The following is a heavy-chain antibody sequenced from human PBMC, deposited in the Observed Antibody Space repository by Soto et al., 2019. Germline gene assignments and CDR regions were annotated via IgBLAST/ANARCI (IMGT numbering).Heavy chain of an antibody. V-gene: IGHV5-51*01. D-gene: IGHD1-26*01. J-gene: IGHJ6*02. CDR3: GGSFRPGSYYYYGMDV. CDR2: IYPGDSDT. CDR1: GYSFTSYW. Sequence: PGESLKISCKGSGYSFTSYWIGWVLQMPGKGLEWMGIIYPGDSDTRYSPSFQGQVTISADKSISTAYLQWSSLKASDTAMYYCGGSFRPGSYYYYGMDVWGQGTTVTVSS.